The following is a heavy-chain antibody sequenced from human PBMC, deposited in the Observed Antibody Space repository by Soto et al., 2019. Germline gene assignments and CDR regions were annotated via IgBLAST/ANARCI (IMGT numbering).Heavy chain of an antibody. J-gene: IGHJ4*02. CDR3: ARALYHSIGGPL. V-gene: IGHV4-59*12. D-gene: IGHD6-19*01. CDR1: GGSIGSYY. CDR2: SYYSGLT. Sequence: QVQLKESSPGLVKPSETLSLTCTISGGSIGSYYWSWVRQPPGKGLEWIGFSYYSGLTNYNPSLKSRVTMSMDTSNNQISLKLGSVTAADTAVYYCARALYHSIGGPLWGQGTLVTVSS.